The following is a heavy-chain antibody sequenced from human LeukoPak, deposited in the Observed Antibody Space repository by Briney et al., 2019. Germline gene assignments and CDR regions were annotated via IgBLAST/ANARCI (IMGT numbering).Heavy chain of an antibody. CDR3: ARVGDHFHWYLDL. V-gene: IGHV3-53*01. Sequence: PGGSLRLSCAASGFSVSTKYMNWVRQAPGKGLEWVSILYSGSDTYYANSVKGRFTISRDSSKNILFLQMNDLRAEDTAVYYCARVGDHFHWYLDLRGRGTLVTVSS. D-gene: IGHD3-10*01. CDR2: LYSGSDT. J-gene: IGHJ2*01. CDR1: GFSVSTKY.